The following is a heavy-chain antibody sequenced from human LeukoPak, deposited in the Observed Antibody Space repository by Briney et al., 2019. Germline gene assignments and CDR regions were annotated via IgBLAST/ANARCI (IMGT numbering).Heavy chain of an antibody. CDR1: GFTFSTYW. Sequence: GGSLRLSCAASGFTFSTYWIHWVRQAPGKGLVWVSRINSDGSSTSYADSVKGRFTTSRDNAKNTLYLQMNNLRAEDTAVYYCARDRVYAFDIRGQGTMVTVSS. CDR3: ARDRVYAFDI. V-gene: IGHV3-74*01. J-gene: IGHJ3*02. CDR2: INSDGSST.